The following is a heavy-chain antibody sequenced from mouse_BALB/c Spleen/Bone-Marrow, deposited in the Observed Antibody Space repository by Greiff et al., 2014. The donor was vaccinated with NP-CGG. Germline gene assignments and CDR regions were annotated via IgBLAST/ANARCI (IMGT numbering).Heavy chain of an antibody. J-gene: IGHJ2*01. D-gene: IGHD2-1*01. V-gene: IGHV5-6-3*01. CDR1: GFSFSNYG. Sequence: EVHLVESGGGLVQPGGSVKISCEASGFSFSNYGMSWVRQTPGKRLELVATVNGNGGSTYYPENVKGRFIITVDTANNTLYQQMSSLNSEETAMYYCVRGNYGNYVGYFDFWGQGTTLTVSS. CDR3: VRGNYGNYVGYFDF. CDR2: VNGNGGST.